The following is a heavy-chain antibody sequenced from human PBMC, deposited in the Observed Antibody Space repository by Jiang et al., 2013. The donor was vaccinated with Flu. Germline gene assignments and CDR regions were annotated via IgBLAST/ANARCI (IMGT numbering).Heavy chain of an antibody. CDR3: AREYSGSYYGLIRN. CDR2: IYYSGST. CDR1: GGSISSYY. Sequence: PGLLKPSETLSLTCTVSGGSISSYYWSWIRQPPGKGLEWIGYIYYSGSTNYNPSLKSRVTISVDTSKNQFSLKLSSVTAADTAVYYCAREYSGSYYGLIRNWGQGTLVTVSS. V-gene: IGHV4-59*12. D-gene: IGHD1-26*01. J-gene: IGHJ4*02.